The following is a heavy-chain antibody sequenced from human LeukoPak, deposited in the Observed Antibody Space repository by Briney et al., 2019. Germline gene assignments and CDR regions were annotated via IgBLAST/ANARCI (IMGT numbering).Heavy chain of an antibody. J-gene: IGHJ4*02. Sequence: SETLSLTCTVSGGSISSYSWSWIRQPAGKGLEWIGRIYTGGSPNYNPSLKSRVTMSVDTSKNQFSLKLNSVTAADTAVYYCARVPYYYDSSGHYSGYFDYWGQGTLVTVSS. V-gene: IGHV4-4*07. CDR2: IYTGGSP. CDR3: ARVPYYYDSSGHYSGYFDY. D-gene: IGHD3-22*01. CDR1: GGSISSYS.